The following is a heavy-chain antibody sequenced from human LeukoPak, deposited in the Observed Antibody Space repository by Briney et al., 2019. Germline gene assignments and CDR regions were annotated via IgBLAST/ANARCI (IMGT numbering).Heavy chain of an antibody. J-gene: IGHJ6*03. Sequence: KPSETLSLTCTVSGGSISSGSYYWSWIRQPAGKGLEWIGRIYTSGSTNYNPSLKSRVTISLDTSKNQFSLKLTSVTAADTAVYYCARVSWFPGTSYYYMDVWGKGTTVTVSS. V-gene: IGHV4-61*02. D-gene: IGHD1-1*01. CDR2: IYTSGST. CDR3: ARVSWFPGTSYYYMDV. CDR1: GGSISSGSYY.